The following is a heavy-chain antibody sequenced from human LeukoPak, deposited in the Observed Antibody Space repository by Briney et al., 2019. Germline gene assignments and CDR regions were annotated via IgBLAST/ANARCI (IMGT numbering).Heavy chain of an antibody. CDR1: GFTFSSYW. Sequence: GGSLRLSCAASGFTFSSYWMSWVRQAPGKGLECVANINQDGSDKYYVDSVKGRFTISRDNTKNSLYLQMNSLRAEDTAVYYCARDLGQYYDTSDNWFDPWGQGTLVTVSS. D-gene: IGHD3-22*01. CDR2: INQDGSDK. CDR3: ARDLGQYYDTSDNWFDP. V-gene: IGHV3-7*01. J-gene: IGHJ5*02.